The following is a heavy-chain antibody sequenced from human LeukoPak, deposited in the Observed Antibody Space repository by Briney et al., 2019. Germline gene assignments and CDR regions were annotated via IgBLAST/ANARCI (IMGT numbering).Heavy chain of an antibody. CDR1: GFTFSDYY. V-gene: IGHV3-11*01. CDR3: ATQERYSSGWSHYFDY. J-gene: IGHJ4*02. Sequence: GGSLRLSCAASGFTFSDYYMSWIRQAPGKGLEWVSYISSSGSTIYYADSVKGRFTISRDNAKNSLYPQMNSLRAEDTALYYCATQERYSSGWSHYFDYWGQGTLVTVSS. CDR2: ISSSGSTI. D-gene: IGHD6-19*01.